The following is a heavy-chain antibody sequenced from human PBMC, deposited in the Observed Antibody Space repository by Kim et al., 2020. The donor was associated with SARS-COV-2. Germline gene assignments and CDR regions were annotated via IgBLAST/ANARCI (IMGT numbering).Heavy chain of an antibody. CDR3: ARGYYGSGSYCPAPVWKGDAFDY. V-gene: IGHV3-21*01. CDR2: ISSSSSYI. J-gene: IGHJ4*02. Sequence: GGSLRLSCAASGFTFSSYSMNWVRQAPGKGLEWVSSISSSSSYIYYADSVKGRFTISRDNAKNSLYLQMNSLRAEDTAVYYCARGYYGSGSYCPAPVWKGDAFDYWGQGTLVTVSS. CDR1: GFTFSSYS. D-gene: IGHD3-10*01.